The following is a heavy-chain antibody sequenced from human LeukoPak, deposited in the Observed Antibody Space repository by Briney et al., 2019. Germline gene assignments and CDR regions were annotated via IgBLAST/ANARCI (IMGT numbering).Heavy chain of an antibody. D-gene: IGHD3-9*01. CDR3: ARASSLRYFDWLSLDY. CDR1: GFTFSSYS. V-gene: IGHV3-21*01. Sequence: GGSLRHSCAASGFTFSSYSMNWVRQAPGKGLEWVSSISSSSSYIYYADSVKGRFTISRDNAKNSLYLQMNSLRAEDTAVYYCARASSLRYFDWLSLDYWGQGTLVTVSS. J-gene: IGHJ4*02. CDR2: ISSSSSYI.